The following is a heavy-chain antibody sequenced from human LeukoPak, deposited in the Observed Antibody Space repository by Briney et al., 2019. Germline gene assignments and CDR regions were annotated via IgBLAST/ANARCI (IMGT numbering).Heavy chain of an antibody. D-gene: IGHD2-2*01. CDR3: VGRCSRTDCHQSSFGMDV. CDR2: INGDGSST. CDR1: GFTFSSYW. V-gene: IGHV3-74*03. J-gene: IGHJ6*02. Sequence: PGGSLRLSCAASGFTFSSYWMHWVRQAPGKGLVRVSRINGDGSSTTYADSVRGRFTTSRDNAKNSLSLQMSSLRAEDTAVYYCVGRCSRTDCHQSSFGMDVWGQGTTVTVSS.